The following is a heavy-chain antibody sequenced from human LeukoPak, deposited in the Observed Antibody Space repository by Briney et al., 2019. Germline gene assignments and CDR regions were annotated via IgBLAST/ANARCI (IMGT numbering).Heavy chain of an antibody. V-gene: IGHV3-53*01. Sequence: GGSLRLSCAASGFTFSTYTMSWVRQAPGKGLEWVSVIYSGGSTYYADSVKGRFTISRDNSKNTLYLQMNSLRAEGTAVYYCAKRGTIWGQGAMVTVSS. CDR2: IYSGGST. CDR3: AKRGTI. D-gene: IGHD3-16*01. J-gene: IGHJ3*02. CDR1: GFTFSTYT.